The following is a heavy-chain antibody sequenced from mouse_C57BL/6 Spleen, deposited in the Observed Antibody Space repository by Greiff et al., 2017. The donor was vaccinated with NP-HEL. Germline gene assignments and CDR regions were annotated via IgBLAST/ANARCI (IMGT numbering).Heavy chain of an antibody. CDR3: TTKNYYGSSWLAD. J-gene: IGHJ3*01. V-gene: IGHV14-4*01. CDR2: IDPENGDT. D-gene: IGHD1-1*01. Sequence: VQLQQSGAELVRPGASVKLSCTASGFNIKDDYMHWVKQRPEQGLEWIGWIDPENGDTEYASKFQGKATITADTSSNTAYLLLSSLTSEDPAVYYCTTKNYYGSSWLADWGKGTLVTVSA. CDR1: GFNIKDDY.